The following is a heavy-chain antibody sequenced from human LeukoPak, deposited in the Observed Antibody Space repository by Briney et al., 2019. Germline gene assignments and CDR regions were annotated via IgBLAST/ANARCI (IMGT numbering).Heavy chain of an antibody. J-gene: IGHJ3*02. CDR3: ARSLGYSYAEGDAFDI. D-gene: IGHD5-18*01. CDR1: GGSFSGYY. Sequence: PSETLSLTCAVYGGSFSGYYWSWIRQPPGKGLEWIGEINHSGSTNYNPSLKSRVTISVDTSKNQFSLKLSSVTAADTAVYYCARSLGYSYAEGDAFDIWGQGTMVTVSS. CDR2: INHSGST. V-gene: IGHV4-34*01.